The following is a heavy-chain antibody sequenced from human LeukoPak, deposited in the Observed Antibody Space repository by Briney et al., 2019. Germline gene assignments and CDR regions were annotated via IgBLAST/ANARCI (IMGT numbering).Heavy chain of an antibody. CDR2: INPNSGGT. CDR1: GYKFTSYG. CDR3: ATAVAAIPGDAFDI. V-gene: IGHV1-2*02. D-gene: IGHD2-2*02. Sequence: GASVKVSCKASGYKFTSYGINWVRQAPGQGLEWMGWINPNSGGTNYAQKFQGRVTMTRDTSISTAYMELSRLRSDDTAVYYCATAVAAIPGDAFDIWGQGTMVTVSS. J-gene: IGHJ3*02.